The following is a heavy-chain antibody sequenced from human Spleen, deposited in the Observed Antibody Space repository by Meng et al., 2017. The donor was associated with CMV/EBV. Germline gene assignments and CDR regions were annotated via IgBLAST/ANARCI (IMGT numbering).Heavy chain of an antibody. CDR3: ARTEMATRFDH. V-gene: IGHV3-21*04. CDR1: GFTFSSYS. CDR2: ISSSSSYI. J-gene: IGHJ4*02. Sequence: GESLKISCAASGFTFSSYSMNWVRQAPGKGLEWVSSISSSSSYIYYADSVKGRFTISRDNAKNSLYLQMNSLRAEDTAVYYCARTEMATRFDHWGQGTLVTVSS. D-gene: IGHD5-24*01.